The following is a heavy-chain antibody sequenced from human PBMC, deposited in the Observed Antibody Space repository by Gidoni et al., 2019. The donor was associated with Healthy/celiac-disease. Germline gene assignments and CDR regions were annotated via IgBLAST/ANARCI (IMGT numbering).Heavy chain of an antibody. CDR2: INHSGST. Sequence: QVQLQQWGAGLLKPSETLSLTSAVYGGSFSGYYWSWIRQPPGKGLEWIGEINHSGSTNYNPSLKSRVTISVDTSKNQFSLKLSSVTAADTAVYYCASPAQDYSLDYWGQGTLVTVSS. CDR3: ASPAQDYSLDY. J-gene: IGHJ4*02. D-gene: IGHD4-4*01. V-gene: IGHV4-34*01. CDR1: GGSFSGYY.